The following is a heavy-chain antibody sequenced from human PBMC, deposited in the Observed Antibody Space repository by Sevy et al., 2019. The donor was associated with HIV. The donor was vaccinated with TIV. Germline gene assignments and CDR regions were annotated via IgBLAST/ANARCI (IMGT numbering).Heavy chain of an antibody. CDR2: ISWNSGSI. Sequence: GGSLRLSCAASGFTFDDYAMHWVRQAPGKGLEWVSGISWNSGSIGYADSVKGRFTISRDNPKNSLYLQMNSLRAEDTALYYCAKGKAARPGEGMDVWGQGTTVTVSS. CDR1: GFTFDDYA. J-gene: IGHJ6*02. V-gene: IGHV3-9*01. D-gene: IGHD6-6*01. CDR3: AKGKAARPGEGMDV.